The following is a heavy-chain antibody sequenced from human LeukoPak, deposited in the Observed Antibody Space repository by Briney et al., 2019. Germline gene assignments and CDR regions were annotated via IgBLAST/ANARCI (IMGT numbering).Heavy chain of an antibody. D-gene: IGHD1-26*01. Sequence: ASVKVSCKASGYTFTGYYMHWVRQAPGQGLEWMGRINPNSGGTNYAQKFQGGVTMTRDTSISTAYMELSRLRSDDTAVYYCARFIVGATPDAFDIWGQGTMVTVSS. V-gene: IGHV1-2*06. CDR3: ARFIVGATPDAFDI. CDR1: GYTFTGYY. CDR2: INPNSGGT. J-gene: IGHJ3*02.